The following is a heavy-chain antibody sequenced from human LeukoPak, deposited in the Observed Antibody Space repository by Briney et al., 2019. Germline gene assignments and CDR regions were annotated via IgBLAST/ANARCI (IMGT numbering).Heavy chain of an antibody. CDR1: GYSISSGYY. D-gene: IGHD3-22*01. V-gene: IGHV4-38-2*02. CDR2: IYHSGSI. Sequence: SETLSLXCAVSGYSISSGYYWGWIRQPPGKGLEWIGSIYHSGSIYYNPSLKSRVTISVDTSKNPFSLQLSSVTAADTAVYYCARDGRNLIVVIWGQGTLVTVSS. J-gene: IGHJ4*02. CDR3: ARDGRNLIVVI.